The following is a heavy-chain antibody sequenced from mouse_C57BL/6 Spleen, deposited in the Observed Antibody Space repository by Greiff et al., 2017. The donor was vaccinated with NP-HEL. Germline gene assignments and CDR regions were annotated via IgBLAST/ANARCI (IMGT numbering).Heavy chain of an antibody. D-gene: IGHD1-1*01. CDR1: GFTFSSYT. CDR2: ISGGGGNT. CDR3: ARRDYGGAMDY. J-gene: IGHJ4*01. Sequence: EVKVVESGGGLVKPGGSLKLSCAASGFTFSSYTMSWVRQTPEKRLEWVATISGGGGNTYYPDSVKGRFTISRDNAKNTLYLQMSSLRSEDTALYYCARRDYGGAMDYWGQGTSVTVSS. V-gene: IGHV5-9*01.